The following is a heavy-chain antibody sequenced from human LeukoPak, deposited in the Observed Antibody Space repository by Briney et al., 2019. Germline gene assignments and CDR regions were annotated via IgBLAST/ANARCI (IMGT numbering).Heavy chain of an antibody. J-gene: IGHJ6*03. CDR1: GGSISSYY. CDR3: AREYGDYVEGYYYYYYMDV. CDR2: IYTSGST. V-gene: IGHV4-4*07. D-gene: IGHD4-17*01. Sequence: SETLSLTCTVSGGSISSYYWSWIRQPAGKGLEWIGRIYTSGSTNYNPSLKSRVTMSVDTSKNQFSLKLSSVTAADTAVYYCAREYGDYVEGYYYYYYMDVWGKGTTVTISS.